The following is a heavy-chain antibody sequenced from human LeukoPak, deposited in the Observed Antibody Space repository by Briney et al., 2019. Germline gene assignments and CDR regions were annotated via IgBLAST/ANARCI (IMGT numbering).Heavy chain of an antibody. CDR1: GFTFSSYS. J-gene: IGHJ3*02. D-gene: IGHD6-6*01. CDR2: ISSGRGYI. V-gene: IGHV3-21*01. Sequence: PGGSLRLSCAASGFTFSSYSMNWVRQAPGKGLEWVSSISSGRGYIYYADSMKGRFTISRDNAKNSLYLQMNSLRAEDTAVYYCARDRRSAFDIWGQGTMVTVSS. CDR3: ARDRRSAFDI.